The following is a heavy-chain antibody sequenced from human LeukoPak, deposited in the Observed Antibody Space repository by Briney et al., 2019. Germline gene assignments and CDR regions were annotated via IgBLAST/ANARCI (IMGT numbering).Heavy chain of an antibody. J-gene: IGHJ4*02. CDR3: ARGGTGAFDY. Sequence: GGSLRLSCTASGLTFSDYNMSWIRKPPGKGLEWISYISSRSTYISDADSVKGRFTISRDNAKNLLFLQMNSLRVEDTALYYCARGGTGAFDYWGQGILVTVSS. CDR2: ISSRSTYI. D-gene: IGHD2-8*02. V-gene: IGHV3-11*06. CDR1: GLTFSDYN.